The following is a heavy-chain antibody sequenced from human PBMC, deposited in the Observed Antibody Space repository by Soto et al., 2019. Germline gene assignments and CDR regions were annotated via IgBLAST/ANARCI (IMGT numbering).Heavy chain of an antibody. V-gene: IGHV1-3*01. CDR2: INAGNGNT. Sequence: QVQLVQSGAEVKKPGASVKVSCKASGYTFTSYAMHWVRQAPGQRLEWMGWINAGNGNTKYSQKFHXRLXITRDTSASTAYMELSSLRSEDTAVYYCARGLNGYSHYFDYWGQGTLVTVSS. J-gene: IGHJ4*02. CDR3: ARGLNGYSHYFDY. CDR1: GYTFTSYA. D-gene: IGHD5-18*01.